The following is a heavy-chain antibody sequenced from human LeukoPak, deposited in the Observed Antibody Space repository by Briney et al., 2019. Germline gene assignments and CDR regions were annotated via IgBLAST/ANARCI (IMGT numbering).Heavy chain of an antibody. CDR3: ASTGIAVADY. J-gene: IGHJ4*02. CDR2: INHSGST. V-gene: IGHV4-34*01. Sequence: PSETLSLTCAVYGGSFSDYYWSWIRQPPGKGLEWIGEINHSGSTNYNPSLKSRVTISVDTSKNQFSLKLSSVTAADTAVYYCASTGIAVADYWGQGTLVTVSS. CDR1: GGSFSDYY. D-gene: IGHD6-19*01.